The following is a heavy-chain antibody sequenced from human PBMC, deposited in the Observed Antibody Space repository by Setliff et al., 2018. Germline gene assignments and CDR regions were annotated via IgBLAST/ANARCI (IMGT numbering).Heavy chain of an antibody. Sequence: GPSVKVSYKASGYTFSHSGITWVRQAPGQGLEWMGWISVYTGNTNYAPKLQGRVTMTTDASTSTAYMELRGLTSDDTAVYYCSRLVRYCSKTTCQTASGAELWGQGTLVTVSS. CDR2: ISVYTGNT. CDR3: SRLVRYCSKTTCQTASGAEL. CDR1: GYTFSHSG. D-gene: IGHD2-8*01. J-gene: IGHJ4*02. V-gene: IGHV1-18*01.